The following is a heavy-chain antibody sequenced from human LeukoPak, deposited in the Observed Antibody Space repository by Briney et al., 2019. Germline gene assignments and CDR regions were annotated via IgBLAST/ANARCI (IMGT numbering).Heavy chain of an antibody. Sequence: GGSLRLSCEASGFTFSGSAMHWGRQASGKGLEWLGHIKSKGNSPATAYAASLKGRFTISRDDSKNTAYLQTNNLETEDTAMYYRTRQSGAAIPFVYWGQGTLVTVSS. CDR3: TRQSGAAIPFVY. V-gene: IGHV3-73*01. D-gene: IGHD2-2*02. CDR2: IKSKGNSPAT. J-gene: IGHJ4*02. CDR1: GFTFSGSA.